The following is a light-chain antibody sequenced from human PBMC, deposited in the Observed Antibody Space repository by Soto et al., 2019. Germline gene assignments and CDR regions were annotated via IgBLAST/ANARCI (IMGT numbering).Light chain of an antibody. CDR1: QSVSSNY. V-gene: IGKV3-20*01. CDR2: GES. J-gene: IGKJ5*01. CDR3: HQYDNSIP. Sequence: EIVLTQSPDTLSLSPGESATLSCRASQSVSSNYLAWYQQKPGQAPRLLIYGESSRATGIPDRFSGSGSGTDFPLTISRLEPEDFAVFYCHQYDNSIPVRQGTRLEIE.